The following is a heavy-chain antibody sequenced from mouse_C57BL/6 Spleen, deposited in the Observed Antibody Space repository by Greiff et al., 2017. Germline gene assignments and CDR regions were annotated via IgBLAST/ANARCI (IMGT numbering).Heavy chain of an antibody. V-gene: IGHV1-9*01. CDR3: ARSYDYDEFAY. J-gene: IGHJ3*01. D-gene: IGHD2-4*01. CDR1: GNPLPGYW. CDR2: ILPGIGST. Sequence: QVQLQQSGAELMKPGASGKLSCKAPGNPLPGYWIEWVKQRPGHGLEWIGEILPGIGSTNYNEKFKGKATFTAETSSNTAYMQLSILTTEDSAIYYCARSYDYDEFAYWGQGTLVTVSA.